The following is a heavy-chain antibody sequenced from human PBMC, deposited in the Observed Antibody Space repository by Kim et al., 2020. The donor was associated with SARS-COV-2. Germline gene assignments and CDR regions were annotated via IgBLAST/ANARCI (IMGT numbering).Heavy chain of an antibody. CDR2: ISSSGSTI. Sequence: GGSLRLSCAASGFTFSSYEMNWVRQAPGKGLEWVSYISSSGSTIYYADSVKGRFTISRDNAKNSLYLQMNSLRAEDTAVYIPPFDYYDSRRRAFDIWGQGTMVTVSS. CDR1: GFTFSSYE. V-gene: IGHV3-48*03. CDR3: PFDYYDSRRRAFDI. J-gene: IGHJ3*02. D-gene: IGHD3-22*01.